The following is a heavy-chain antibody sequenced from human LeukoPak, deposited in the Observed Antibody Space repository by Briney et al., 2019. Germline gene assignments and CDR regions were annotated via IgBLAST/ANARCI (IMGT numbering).Heavy chain of an antibody. V-gene: IGHV4-59*11. CDR3: ARVTHGYSSSWYPPFQYYYYMDV. CDR2: IYYSGST. D-gene: IGHD6-13*01. Sequence: SETLSLTCTVSGGSISSHYWSWIRQPPGKGQEWIGYIYYSGSTNYNPSLKSRVTISVDTSKNQFSLKLSSVTAADTAVYYCARVTHGYSSSWYPPFQYYYYMDVWGKGTTVTVSS. J-gene: IGHJ6*03. CDR1: GGSISSHY.